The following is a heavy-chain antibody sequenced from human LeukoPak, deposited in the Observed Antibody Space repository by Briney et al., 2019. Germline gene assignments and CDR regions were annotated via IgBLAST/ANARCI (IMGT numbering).Heavy chain of an antibody. D-gene: IGHD1-26*01. V-gene: IGHV4-34*01. J-gene: IGHJ4*02. CDR3: ASAGDNPDY. CDR1: GGSFSGYY. Sequence: SETLSLTCAVYGGSFSGYYWSWIRQPPGKGLEWIGEINHSGSTNYNPSLKSRVTISVDTFKNQFSLKLSSVTAADTAVYYCASAGDNPDYWGQGTLVTVSS. CDR2: INHSGST.